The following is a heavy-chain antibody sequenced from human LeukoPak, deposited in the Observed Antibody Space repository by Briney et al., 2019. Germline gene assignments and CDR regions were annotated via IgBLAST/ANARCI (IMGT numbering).Heavy chain of an antibody. CDR1: GGSISSGDYY. J-gene: IGHJ5*02. CDR2: IYYSGST. D-gene: IGHD1-26*01. V-gene: IGHV4-30-4*01. Sequence: PSETLSLTCTVSGGSISSGDYYWSWIRQPPGKGLEWIGYIYYSGSTYYNPSLKSRVTISVDTSKNQFSLKLSSVTAADTAVYYCARESLLNLSNWFDPWGQGTLVTVSS. CDR3: ARESLLNLSNWFDP.